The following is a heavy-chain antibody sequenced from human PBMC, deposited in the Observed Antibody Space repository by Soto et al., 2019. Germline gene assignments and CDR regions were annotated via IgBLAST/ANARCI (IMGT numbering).Heavy chain of an antibody. D-gene: IGHD5-18*01. CDR1: GGSISSSSYY. V-gene: IGHV4-39*01. Sequence: SETLSLTCTVSGGSISSSSYYWGWIRQPPGKGLEWIGSIYYRGSTYYNPSLKSRVTISVDTSKNQFSLKLSSVTAADTAVYYCARLRVVDTAMGNFDYWGQGTLVTVSS. J-gene: IGHJ4*02. CDR2: IYYRGST. CDR3: ARLRVVDTAMGNFDY.